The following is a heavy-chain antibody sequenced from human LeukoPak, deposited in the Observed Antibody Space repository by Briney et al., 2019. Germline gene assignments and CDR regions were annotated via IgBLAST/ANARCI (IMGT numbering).Heavy chain of an antibody. CDR1: GYTFTSYY. V-gene: IGHV1-46*01. CDR3: ARSIAAAGPDV. D-gene: IGHD6-13*01. J-gene: IGHJ4*02. CDR2: INPSSGST. Sequence: ASVKVSCKASGYTFTSYYIHWVRPAPGQGLEWMGIINPSSGSTNYAQKFQGRVTMTRDTSTSTVYMELSSLRSEDTAVYYCARSIAAAGPDVWGQGTLVTVSS.